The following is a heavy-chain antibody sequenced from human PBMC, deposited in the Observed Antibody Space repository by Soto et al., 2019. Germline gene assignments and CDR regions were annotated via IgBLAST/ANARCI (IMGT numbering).Heavy chain of an antibody. CDR3: GAVGATTGLDY. Sequence: PGGSLRLSCAASGFTFSSYGMHWVRQAPGKGLEWVAVISYDGSNKYYADSVKGRFTISRDNSKNTLYLQMNSLRAEDTAVYYCGAVGATTGLDYWGQGTLVTVSS. CDR1: GFTFSSYG. V-gene: IGHV3-30*03. J-gene: IGHJ4*02. CDR2: ISYDGSNK. D-gene: IGHD1-26*01.